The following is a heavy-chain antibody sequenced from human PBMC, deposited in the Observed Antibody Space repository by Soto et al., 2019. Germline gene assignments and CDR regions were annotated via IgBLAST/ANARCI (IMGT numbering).Heavy chain of an antibody. J-gene: IGHJ5*02. D-gene: IGHD1-1*01. Sequence: GASVKVSCKASGGTFSSYTISWVRQAPGQGLEWMGRIIPILGIANYAQKFQGRVTITADKSTSTAYMELSSLRSEDTAVYYCARDPELEAGWFDPWGQGTLVTVSS. CDR1: GGTFSSYT. V-gene: IGHV1-69*04. CDR2: IIPILGIA. CDR3: ARDPELEAGWFDP.